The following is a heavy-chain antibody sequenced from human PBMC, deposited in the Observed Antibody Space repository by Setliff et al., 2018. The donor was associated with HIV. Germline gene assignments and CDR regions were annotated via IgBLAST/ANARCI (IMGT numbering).Heavy chain of an antibody. J-gene: IGHJ6*04. CDR3: TRRGADSYYPRPLDV. D-gene: IGHD3-10*01. Sequence: SETLSLTCTVSGGSISSYYWSWIRQPAGKGLEWIGHIYTSGSTNYNPSLKSRVTMSVDTSKNQFSLKLSSVTAADTAIYYCTRRGADSYYPRPLDVWGKGTTVTVSS. CDR2: IYTSGST. V-gene: IGHV4-4*07. CDR1: GGSISSYY.